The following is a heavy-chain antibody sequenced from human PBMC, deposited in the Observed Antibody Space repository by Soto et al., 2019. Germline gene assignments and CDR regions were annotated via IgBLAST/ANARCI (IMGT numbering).Heavy chain of an antibody. CDR2: INSGGSST. J-gene: IGHJ4*02. V-gene: IGHV3-74*01. CDR3: SAMSY. D-gene: IGHD2-2*01. CDR1: GFTFSSYW. Sequence: AGGSLRLSCAASGFTFSSYWMHWVRQVPRKGLVWVSRINSGGSSTNYADSVKGRFTISRDNAKNTLYLQMNSLRAEDTAVYYCSAMSYWGQGTLVTVSS.